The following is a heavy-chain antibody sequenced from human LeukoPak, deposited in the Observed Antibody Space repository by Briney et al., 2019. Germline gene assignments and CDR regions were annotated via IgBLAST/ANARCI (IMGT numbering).Heavy chain of an antibody. J-gene: IGHJ4*02. CDR3: ATQSGGVVF. CDR1: GFTISGYW. D-gene: IGHD2-15*01. Sequence: GGSLRLSCAASGFTISGYWMHWVGQAPGKGLEGVANIKQDGSEKNYVDSVKGRFTISRDNPKKSLYLQMNSLTAEDTAMYYCATQSGGVVFWGQGTLVTVSS. CDR2: IKQDGSEK. V-gene: IGHV3-7*01.